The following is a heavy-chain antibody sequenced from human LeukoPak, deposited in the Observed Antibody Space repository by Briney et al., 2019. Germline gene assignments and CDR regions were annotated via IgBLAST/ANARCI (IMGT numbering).Heavy chain of an antibody. V-gene: IGHV1-8*01. CDR1: GYTFTSCD. Sequence: ASVKVSCKASGYTFTSCDINWVRQATGQGLEWMGWMNPNSGNTGYAQKFQGRVTMTRNTSISTAYMELSSLRSEDTAVYYCARPGYSSSWLNYWGQGTLVTVSS. CDR3: ARPGYSSSWLNY. CDR2: MNPNSGNT. D-gene: IGHD6-13*01. J-gene: IGHJ4*02.